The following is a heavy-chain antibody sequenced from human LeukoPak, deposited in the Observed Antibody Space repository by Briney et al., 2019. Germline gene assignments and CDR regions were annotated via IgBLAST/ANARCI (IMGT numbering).Heavy chain of an antibody. V-gene: IGHV4-31*03. CDR3: ARRTYYYGSGDWD. D-gene: IGHD3-10*01. CDR1: GGSISSGGYY. CDR2: IYYSGST. Sequence: PSETLSLTCTVSGGSISSGGYYWSWIRQHPGKGLEWIGYIYYSGSTYYNPSLKSRVTISVDTSKNQFYLKLSSVTAADTAVYYCARRTYYYGSGDWDWGQGTLVTVSS. J-gene: IGHJ4*02.